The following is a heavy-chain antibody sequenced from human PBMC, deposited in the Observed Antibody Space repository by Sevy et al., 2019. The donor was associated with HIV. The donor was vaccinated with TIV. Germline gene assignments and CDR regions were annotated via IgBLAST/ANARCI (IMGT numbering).Heavy chain of an antibody. CDR3: ARWYSGSRLGVWFDP. D-gene: IGHD1-26*01. J-gene: IGHJ5*02. CDR1: GYTFTSYG. V-gene: IGHV1-18*01. Sequence: ASVKVSCKASGYTFTSYGISWVRQAPGQGLEWMGWISAYNGNTNYAQKLQGRVTMTTDTSTSTAYMELRSLRSDDTAVYYCARWYSGSRLGVWFDPWGQGTLVTVSS. CDR2: ISAYNGNT.